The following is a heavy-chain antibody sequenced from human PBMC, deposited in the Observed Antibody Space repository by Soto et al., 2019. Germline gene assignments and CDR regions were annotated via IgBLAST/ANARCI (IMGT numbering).Heavy chain of an antibody. Sequence: SETLSLTCTVSGGSISSGGYYWSWIRQHPGKGLEWIGYIYYSGSTYYNPSLRSRVTISVDTSKNQFSLKLSSVTAADTAVYYCARDKSGYGAVDYWGQGTLVTVS. J-gene: IGHJ4*02. CDR3: ARDKSGYGAVDY. D-gene: IGHD5-12*01. CDR2: IYYSGST. CDR1: GGSISSGGYY. V-gene: IGHV4-31*03.